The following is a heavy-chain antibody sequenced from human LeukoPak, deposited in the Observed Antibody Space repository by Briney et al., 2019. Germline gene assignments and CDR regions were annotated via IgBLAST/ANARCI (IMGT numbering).Heavy chain of an antibody. CDR1: GVSINTYY. V-gene: IGHV4-4*09. J-gene: IGHJ4*02. CDR2: IYNGGNT. CDR3: AAGPWELDF. Sequence: SETLSLTCTVSGVSINTYYASWLRQAPGKGLEFIGFIYNGGNTNYNPYLKSRATISVDTSNNQFSLRLTSVTAADTAMYYCAAGPWELDFWGQGTLVTVSS. D-gene: IGHD1-26*01.